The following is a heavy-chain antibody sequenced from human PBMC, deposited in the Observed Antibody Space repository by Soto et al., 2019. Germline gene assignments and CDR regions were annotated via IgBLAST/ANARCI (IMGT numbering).Heavy chain of an antibody. Sequence: QVQLVESGGGVVQPGRSLRLSCAASGFTFSSYGMHWVRQAPGKGLEWVAVISYDGSNKYYVDSVKGRFTISRDNSKNTLYLQMNSLRAEDTAVYYCAKDREWELLGHYFDYWGQGTLVTVSS. CDR1: GFTFSSYG. CDR3: AKDREWELLGHYFDY. V-gene: IGHV3-30*18. J-gene: IGHJ4*02. CDR2: ISYDGSNK. D-gene: IGHD1-26*01.